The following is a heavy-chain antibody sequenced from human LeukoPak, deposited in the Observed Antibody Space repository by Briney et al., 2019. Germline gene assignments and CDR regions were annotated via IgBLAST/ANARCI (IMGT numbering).Heavy chain of an antibody. CDR1: GDSVSSNSAA. D-gene: IGHD6-19*01. V-gene: IGHV6-1*01. CDR2: TYYRSKWYN. Sequence: SQTLSLTCAISGDSVSSNSAAWNWIRQSPSRGLEWLGRTYYRSKWYNDYAVSVKSRITINPDTSKNQFSLQLNSVTPGDTAVYYCARDGIASGTPAGANAFDIWGQGTMVTVSS. J-gene: IGHJ3*02. CDR3: ARDGIASGTPAGANAFDI.